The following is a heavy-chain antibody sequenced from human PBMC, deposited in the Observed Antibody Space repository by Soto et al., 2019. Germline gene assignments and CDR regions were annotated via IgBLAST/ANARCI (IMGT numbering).Heavy chain of an antibody. CDR2: IYYSGST. CDR3: ARVRVGYGSGSYYTNYYYYGMDV. V-gene: IGHV4-31*03. Sequence: SETLSLTCTVSGGSISSGGYYWSWIRQHPGKGLEWIGYIYYSGSTYYNPSLKSRVTISVDTSKNQFSLKLSSVTAADTAVYYCARVRVGYGSGSYYTNYYYYGMDVWGQGTTVTVS. J-gene: IGHJ6*02. D-gene: IGHD3-10*01. CDR1: GGSISSGGYY.